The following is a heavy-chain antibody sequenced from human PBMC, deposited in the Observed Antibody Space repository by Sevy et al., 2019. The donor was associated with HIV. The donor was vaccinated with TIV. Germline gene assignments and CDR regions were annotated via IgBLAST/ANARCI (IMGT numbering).Heavy chain of an antibody. J-gene: IGHJ4*02. V-gene: IGHV3-23*01. CDR2: LSFGCGEI. CDR3: AREGCTEPHDY. Sequence: GGSLRLSCAVSGFTFSKYSMSWVRHPPGQGLEWVSTLSFGCGEITYADSVKGRFTISRDNSKSSVYLQMNNLRPEDTAVYYCAREGCTEPHDYWGQGTLVTVSS. CDR1: GFTFSKYS. D-gene: IGHD2-8*02.